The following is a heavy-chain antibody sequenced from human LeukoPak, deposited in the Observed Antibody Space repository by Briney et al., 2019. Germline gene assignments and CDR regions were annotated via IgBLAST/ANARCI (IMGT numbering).Heavy chain of an antibody. J-gene: IGHJ5*02. CDR2: INPNSGGT. CDR3: ARGPYSSSWYNWFDP. Sequence: ASVKVSCKGSGFIFTKYGISWVRQAPGQGLEWVGWINPNSGGTSYAQKFQGRVTMTRDTSISTAYMELSSLRSEDTAVYYCARGPYSSSWYNWFDPWGQGTLVTVSS. V-gene: IGHV1-2*02. D-gene: IGHD6-13*01. CDR1: GFIFTKYG.